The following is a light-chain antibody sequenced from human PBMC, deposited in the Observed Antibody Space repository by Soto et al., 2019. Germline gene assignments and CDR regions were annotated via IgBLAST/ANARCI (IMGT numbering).Light chain of an antibody. CDR1: QDISNF. Sequence: DIQMTQSPSSLSASVGDRVTITCQASQDISNFLNWYQQKPGKAPKLLIYDASNLETGVPSRFSGSRSGTDFTFTISSLQPEDIATYYCQQYDNFPMYTFGQGTKLEIK. CDR3: QQYDNFPMYT. V-gene: IGKV1-33*01. J-gene: IGKJ2*01. CDR2: DAS.